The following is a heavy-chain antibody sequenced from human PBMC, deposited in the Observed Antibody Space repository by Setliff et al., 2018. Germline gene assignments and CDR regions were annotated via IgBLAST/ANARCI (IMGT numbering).Heavy chain of an antibody. Sequence: SVKVSCKASGGTFSSYAISWVRQAPGQGLEWMGGIIPIFGTANYAQKFQGRVTITADESTSTAYMELSSLRSEDTAVYYCAREDGTYYNFWSGYSTTPYYGMGVWGQGTTVTVSS. CDR3: AREDGTYYNFWSGYSTTPYYGMGV. D-gene: IGHD3-3*01. CDR2: IIPIFGTA. CDR1: GGTFSSYA. V-gene: IGHV1-69*13. J-gene: IGHJ6*02.